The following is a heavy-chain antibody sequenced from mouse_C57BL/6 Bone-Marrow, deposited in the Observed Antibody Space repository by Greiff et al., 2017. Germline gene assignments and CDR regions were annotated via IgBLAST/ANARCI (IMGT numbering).Heavy chain of an antibody. CDR2: IDPESGDT. Sequence: VQLQQSGAEPVRPGASVKLSCTASGFNIKDDYMHWVKQRPEQGLEWIGWIDPESGDTEYASKFQGKATITADTSSHTAYLQLSSLTSEDTAVYYCTTDWDYWGQGTTLTVSS. J-gene: IGHJ2*01. CDR3: TTDWDY. V-gene: IGHV14-4*01. CDR1: GFNIKDDY. D-gene: IGHD4-1*01.